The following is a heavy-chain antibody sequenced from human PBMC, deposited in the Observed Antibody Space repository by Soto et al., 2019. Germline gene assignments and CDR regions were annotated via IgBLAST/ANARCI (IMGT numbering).Heavy chain of an antibody. Sequence: EVQLVESGGGLVQPGGSLRLSCAASGFTFSSYWMLWVRQAPGKGLVWVSRINSDGSTTSYADSVKGRFTISRDNAKNTLYLQMNSLRAEDTAVYYGARVNRGYSYVNYWGQGTMVTVSS. CDR2: INSDGSTT. V-gene: IGHV3-74*01. CDR3: ARVNRGYSYVNY. CDR1: GFTFSSYW. D-gene: IGHD5-18*01. J-gene: IGHJ4*02.